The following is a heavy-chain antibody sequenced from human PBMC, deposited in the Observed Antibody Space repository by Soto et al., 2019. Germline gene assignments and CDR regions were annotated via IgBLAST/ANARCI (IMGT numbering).Heavy chain of an antibody. J-gene: IGHJ6*02. CDR1: GGSISSGGYF. CDR2: IYYSGST. CDR3: AREGAAPYYYYGVDV. Sequence: SETLSLTCTVSGGSISSGGYFWSWIRQHPGKGLEWIGFIYYSGSTYYNPSLKSRVTISVDTSKNQFSLKLSSVTAADTAVYYCAREGAAPYYYYGVDVWGQGTTVT. D-gene: IGHD6-6*01. V-gene: IGHV4-31*02.